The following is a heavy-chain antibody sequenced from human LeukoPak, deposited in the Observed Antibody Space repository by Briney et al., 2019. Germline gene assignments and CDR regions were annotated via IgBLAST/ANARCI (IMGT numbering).Heavy chain of an antibody. CDR3: ARARLLDYYYYYMDV. V-gene: IGHV3-66*02. CDR1: GFTVSNNY. Sequence: GGSLRLSCAASGFTVSNNYMTWVRQAPGKGLEWVSVIYSGGSTYYADSVKGRFTISRDNSKNALYLQMNTLRAEDTAVYYCARARLLDYYYYYMDVWAKGTTVTVSS. J-gene: IGHJ6*03. CDR2: IYSGGST. D-gene: IGHD5-12*01.